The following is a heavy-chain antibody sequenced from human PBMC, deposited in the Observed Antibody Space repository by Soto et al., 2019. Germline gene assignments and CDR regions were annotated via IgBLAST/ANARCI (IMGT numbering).Heavy chain of an antibody. Sequence: QVQLVQSGAEVKKPGASVKVSCKASGYTFTSYGISWVRQAPGQGLEWMGWISAYNGNTNYAQKLQGRVTMTTDTSTSTAYMELRSLRSDDTAVYYCARDRELLWYSSSSQRGAFDIWGQGTMVTVSS. J-gene: IGHJ3*02. CDR1: GYTFTSYG. D-gene: IGHD6-13*01. V-gene: IGHV1-18*01. CDR2: ISAYNGNT. CDR3: ARDRELLWYSSSSQRGAFDI.